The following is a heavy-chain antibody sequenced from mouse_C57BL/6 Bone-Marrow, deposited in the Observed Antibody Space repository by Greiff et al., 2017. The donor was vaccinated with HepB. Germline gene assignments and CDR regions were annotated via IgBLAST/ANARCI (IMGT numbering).Heavy chain of an antibody. Sequence: QVQLQQPGAELVKPGASVKVSCKASGYTFTSYWMHWVKQRPGQGLECIGRIHPSDSDTNYNQKFKGKATLTVDKSSSTAYMQLSSLTSEDSAVYYCAIGVTTVVATDWGQGTTLTVSS. V-gene: IGHV1-74*01. CDR3: AIGVTTVVATD. CDR2: IHPSDSDT. CDR1: GYTFTSYW. D-gene: IGHD1-1*01. J-gene: IGHJ2*01.